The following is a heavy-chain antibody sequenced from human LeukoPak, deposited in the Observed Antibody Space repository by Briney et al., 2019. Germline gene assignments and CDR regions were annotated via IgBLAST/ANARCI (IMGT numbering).Heavy chain of an antibody. Sequence: GGSLRLSCAASGFTFSDYYMSWIRQAPGKGLEWVSYISSSGSTIYYADSVKGRFTISRDNAKNSLYLQMNSLRAEDTAVYYCARDPGYCGYDSSGMDVWGQGTTVTVSS. CDR2: ISSSGSTI. CDR3: ARDPGYCGYDSSGMDV. D-gene: IGHD5-12*01. V-gene: IGHV3-11*01. CDR1: GFTFSDYY. J-gene: IGHJ6*02.